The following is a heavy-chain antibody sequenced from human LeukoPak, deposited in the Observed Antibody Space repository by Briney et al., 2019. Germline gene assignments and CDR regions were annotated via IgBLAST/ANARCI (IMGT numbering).Heavy chain of an antibody. CDR2: IYSSGNT. J-gene: IGHJ6*03. CDR1: GGSISSSGYF. CDR3: TRGSIAYYYMDV. D-gene: IGHD3-22*01. Sequence: KPSDTLSLTCTVSGGSISSSGYFWGWIRQPPGKGLEWIGNIYSSGNTYYNPSLKSRVTISVDTSKNQFSLKLSSVTAADTAVYYCTRGSIAYYYMDVWGKGTTVTISS. V-gene: IGHV4-39*07.